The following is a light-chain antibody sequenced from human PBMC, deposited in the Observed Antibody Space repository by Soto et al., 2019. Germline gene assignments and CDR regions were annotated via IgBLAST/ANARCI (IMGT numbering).Light chain of an antibody. V-gene: IGKV3D-15*01. J-gene: IGKJ4*01. Sequence: EIVMTQSPATLSVSPGERVTLSCRASQSVSGHLAWYQQKPGQAPRLLIHGASTRATGIPDRFTGGGSGTDFTLTVTRLEPEESAVYYCQQYESSPLTFGGGTKVDIK. CDR3: QQYESSPLT. CDR1: QSVSGH. CDR2: GAS.